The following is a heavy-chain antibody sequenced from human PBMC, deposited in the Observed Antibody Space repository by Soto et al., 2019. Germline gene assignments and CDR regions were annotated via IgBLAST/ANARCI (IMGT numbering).Heavy chain of an antibody. CDR1: GFTFDDYA. CDR3: EKAPLREEFDI. Sequence: PGGSLRLSCAASGFTFDDYAMHWVRQAPGKGLEWVSGISWNSGSICYADSVKGRFTISRDNAKNSLYLQMNSLRAEDTALYYCEKAPLREEFDIWGQGTMVTV. CDR2: ISWNSGSI. D-gene: IGHD1-26*01. J-gene: IGHJ3*02. V-gene: IGHV3-9*01.